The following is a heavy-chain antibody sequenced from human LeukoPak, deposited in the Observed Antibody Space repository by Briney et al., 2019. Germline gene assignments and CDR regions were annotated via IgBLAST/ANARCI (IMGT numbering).Heavy chain of an antibody. CDR3: ARGGLWFGGSPGVYYYYYMDV. CDR1: GYTFTSYY. J-gene: IGHJ6*03. V-gene: IGHV1-69*13. D-gene: IGHD3-10*01. Sequence: GASVKVSCKASGYTFTSYYMHWVRQAPGQGLEWMGGIIPIFGTANYAQKFQGRVTITADESTSTAYMELSSLRSEDTAVYYCARGGLWFGGSPGVYYYYYMDVWGKGATVTISS. CDR2: IIPIFGTA.